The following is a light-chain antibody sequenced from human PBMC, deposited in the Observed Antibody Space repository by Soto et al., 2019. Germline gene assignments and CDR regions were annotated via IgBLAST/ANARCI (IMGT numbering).Light chain of an antibody. CDR3: QQYGSALQT. J-gene: IGKJ1*01. CDR1: QSVRSNF. V-gene: IGKV3-20*01. Sequence: EIVLTQSPGPLSLSPGERATLSCRASQSVRSNFLAWYQQRPGQAPRLLIYGASSRATDIPDRFSGSGSGTDFTLIISRLEPEDCAVYYCQQYGSALQTFGQGTKVE. CDR2: GAS.